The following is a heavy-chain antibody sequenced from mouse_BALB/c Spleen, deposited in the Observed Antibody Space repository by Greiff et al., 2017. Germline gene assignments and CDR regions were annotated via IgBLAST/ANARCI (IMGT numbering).Heavy chain of an antibody. CDR3: TRSYGSSSRYFEV. CDR2: IYPSDSYT. CDR1: GYTFTSYW. J-gene: IGHJ1*01. Sequence: VQLQQPGAELVRPGASVKLSCKASGYTFTSYWINWVKQRPGQGLEWIGNIYPSDSYTNYNQKFKDKATLTVDKSSSTAYMQLSSPTSEDSAVYYCTRSYGSSSRYFEVWGAGTTVTVSS. D-gene: IGHD1-1*01. V-gene: IGHV1-69*02.